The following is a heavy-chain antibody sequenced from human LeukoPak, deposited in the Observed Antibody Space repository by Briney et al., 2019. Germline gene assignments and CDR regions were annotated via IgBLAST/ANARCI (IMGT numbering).Heavy chain of an antibody. J-gene: IGHJ5*02. CDR2: LYYSGNT. D-gene: IGHD7-27*01. Sequence: SETLSLTCTVSGGSMSSYYWSWIRQPPGKGLEWIGYLYYSGNTNYNPSLKSRVTISVDTSKNQFSLKLSSVTAADTAIYYCARHGGRLGIGWFDPWGQGTLVTVSS. CDR1: GGSMSSYY. V-gene: IGHV4-59*08. CDR3: ARHGGRLGIGWFDP.